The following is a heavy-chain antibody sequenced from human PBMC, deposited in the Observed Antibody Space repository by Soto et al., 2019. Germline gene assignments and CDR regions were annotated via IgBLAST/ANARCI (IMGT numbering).Heavy chain of an antibody. J-gene: IGHJ6*03. CDR3: XKHGRXGYSGYGRNYYYYYMDV. V-gene: IGHV3-23*01. CDR2: ISGSGGST. Sequence: EVQLLESGGGLVQPGGSLRLSCAASGFTFSSYAMSWVRQAPGKGLEWVSAISGSGGSTYYADSVKGRFTISRDNSKTTLYLQMNSLRAEDTAVYYCXKHGRXGYSGYGRNYYYYYMDVWGKGTTVTVSS. D-gene: IGHD5-12*01. CDR1: GFTFSSYA.